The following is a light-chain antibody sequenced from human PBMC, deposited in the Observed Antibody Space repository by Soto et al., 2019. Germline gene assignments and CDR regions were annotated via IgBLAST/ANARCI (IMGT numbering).Light chain of an antibody. CDR2: GAS. CDR1: QSVSSK. Sequence: IRMKQSPAAVSVSIGEGVTLSCRASQSVSSKLAWYQQKPGQAPRLLIYGASTRDTGIPARFSGSGSGTEFTLTISSLQPEDFATYYCQQCYSTPLTFGGGTKVDIK. CDR3: QQCYSTPLT. V-gene: IGKV3-15*01. J-gene: IGKJ4*01.